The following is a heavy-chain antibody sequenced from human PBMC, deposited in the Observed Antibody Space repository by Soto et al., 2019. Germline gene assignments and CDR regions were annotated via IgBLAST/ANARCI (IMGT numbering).Heavy chain of an antibody. J-gene: IGHJ4*02. CDR1: GFTFSSYS. D-gene: IGHD2-15*01. V-gene: IGHV3-48*04. CDR2: VDNSGTIK. Sequence: GSLRLSCAASGFTFSSYSMTWIRQAPGKGLEWVSYVDNSGTIKYYADSVKGRFTISRDNTKNSLSLQMNSLGAEDTAIYYCARIEGDCSGGSCYSGGFDYWGQGALVTVSS. CDR3: ARIEGDCSGGSCYSGGFDY.